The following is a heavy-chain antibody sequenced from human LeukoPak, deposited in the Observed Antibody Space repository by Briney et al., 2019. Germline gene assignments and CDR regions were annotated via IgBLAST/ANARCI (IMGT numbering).Heavy chain of an antibody. CDR1: GFTFSSYA. D-gene: IGHD2-8*02. CDR3: AQNVGGVIDP. Sequence: PGGSLRLSCAASGFTFSSYAMHWVRQAPGKGLEWVVVISYDGSNKYYADSVKGRFTISRDNSKNTLYLQMNSLRAEDTAVYYCAQNVGGVIDPWGQGTLVTVSS. J-gene: IGHJ5*02. CDR2: ISYDGSNK. V-gene: IGHV3-30*04.